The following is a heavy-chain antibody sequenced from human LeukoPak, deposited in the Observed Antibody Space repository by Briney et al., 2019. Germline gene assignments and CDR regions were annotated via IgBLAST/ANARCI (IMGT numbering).Heavy chain of an antibody. CDR3: ARVGSGWAYYYYGMDV. V-gene: IGHV4-34*01. D-gene: IGHD6-19*01. CDR2: INHSGST. J-gene: IGHJ6*02. Sequence: SVTLSLTCAVYGGSFSGYYWSWIRQAPGKGLEWIGEINHSGSTNYNPSLKSRVTISVDTSKNQFSLKLSSVTAADTAVYYCARVGSGWAYYYYGMDVWGQGTTVTVSS. CDR1: GGSFSGYY.